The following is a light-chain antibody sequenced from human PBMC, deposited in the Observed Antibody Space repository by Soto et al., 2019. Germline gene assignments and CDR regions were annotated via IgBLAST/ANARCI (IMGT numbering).Light chain of an antibody. Sequence: DIQMTQSPSTLSASVGDRVTITCRASQSISSWLAWYQQKPGKAPKLLIYKASSLESGVPSRFSGSGSGTEFTLTISSLQPADFATYYCQQFNNYPRTFGQGTRVEIK. CDR2: KAS. CDR3: QQFNNYPRT. V-gene: IGKV1-5*03. J-gene: IGKJ1*01. CDR1: QSISSW.